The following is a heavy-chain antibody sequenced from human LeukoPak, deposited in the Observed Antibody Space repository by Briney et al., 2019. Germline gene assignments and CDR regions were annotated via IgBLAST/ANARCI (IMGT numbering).Heavy chain of an antibody. CDR3: SREWGNGNDLRPDS. V-gene: IGHV3-49*03. CDR2: IRSSIYGGTP. J-gene: IGHJ4*02. D-gene: IGHD1-1*01. CDR1: GFTFREFA. Sequence: GGSLRLSCASSGFTFREFAVSWFRQAPGKVLEWIGFIRSSIYGGTPKAAASVKGRFIFSRDDSKGVAYLRMNSLKTDDTAVYYCSREWGNGNDLRPDSWGQGTLVTVSS.